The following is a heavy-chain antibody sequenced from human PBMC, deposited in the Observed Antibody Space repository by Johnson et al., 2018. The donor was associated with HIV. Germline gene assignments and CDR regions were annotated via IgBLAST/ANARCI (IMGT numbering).Heavy chain of an antibody. J-gene: IGHJ3*02. D-gene: IGHD3-3*01. CDR3: ARGGSHITIFGVDINMGAFDI. V-gene: IGHV3-48*04. CDR1: GFTFSGYA. Sequence: VQLVESGGGVVQPGRSLRLSCAASGFTFSGYAMHWVRQAPGMGLGWVSYISGSDGAIWYADSVKGRFTVSRDNAKNSLYLQMNSLRAGDTAVYYCARGGSHITIFGVDINMGAFDIWGQGTLVTLSS. CDR2: ISGSDGAI.